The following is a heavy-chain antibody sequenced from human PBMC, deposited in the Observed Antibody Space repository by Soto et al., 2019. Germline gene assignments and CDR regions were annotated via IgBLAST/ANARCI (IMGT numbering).Heavy chain of an antibody. CDR1: GFTFSSYG. J-gene: IGHJ4*02. CDR3: AKEGPITYWYFAY. Sequence: QVQLVESGGGVVQPGRSRRLSCAASGFTFSSYGMHWGRQAPGKGLEWVPVISYAGNVAYYADSVKGRFPSSRDNSKNTLYMQMNSLRTEVTAVYYRAKEGPITYWYFAYWGQGTLVTVSS. CDR2: ISYAGNVA. V-gene: IGHV3-30*18. D-gene: IGHD2-8*02.